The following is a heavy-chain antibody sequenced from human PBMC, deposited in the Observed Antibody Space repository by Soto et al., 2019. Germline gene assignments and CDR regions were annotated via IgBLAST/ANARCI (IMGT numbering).Heavy chain of an antibody. Sequence: ASVKVSCKASGHTFTSYGISWVRQAPGQGLEGMGWISAYNGNTNYAQKLQGGVTMTTDTSTSTAYMELRSLRSDDTAVYYCARRSLGTYYDFWSGYSNRGSFDYWGQGTLVTVSS. CDR2: ISAYNGNT. V-gene: IGHV1-18*01. CDR1: GHTFTSYG. CDR3: ARRSLGTYYDFWSGYSNRGSFDY. J-gene: IGHJ4*02. D-gene: IGHD3-3*01.